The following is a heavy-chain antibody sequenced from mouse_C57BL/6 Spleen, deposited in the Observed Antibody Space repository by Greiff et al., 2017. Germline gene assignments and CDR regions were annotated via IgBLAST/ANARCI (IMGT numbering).Heavy chain of an antibody. CDR1: GYTFTDYY. D-gene: IGHD1-1*01. CDR3: ARDYDSSYEGYDFDY. J-gene: IGHJ2*01. CDR2: IYPGSGNT. Sequence: QVQLQQSVAELVRPGASVKLSCKASGYTFTDYYINWVKQRPGQGLEWIARIYPGSGNTYYNEKFKGKATLTAEKSSSTAYMQLSSLAYEDSDVYVCARDYDSSYEGYDFDYWGQGTTLTVSS. V-gene: IGHV1-76*01.